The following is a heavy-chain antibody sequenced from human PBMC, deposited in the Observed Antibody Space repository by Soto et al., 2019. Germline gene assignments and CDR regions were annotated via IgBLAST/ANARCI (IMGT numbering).Heavy chain of an antibody. CDR3: ARHGGSYSFAY. CDR1: GGSTSSYY. Sequence: SETLSLTCTVTGGSTSSYYWSWLRQPPGKGLEWIGYNSYSGSTDYNPSLKSGVTISVDTSKNQFSLKLSSATAADTAVYYCARHGGSYSFAYWGQGSLVTVSS. J-gene: IGHJ4*02. D-gene: IGHD1-26*01. CDR2: NSYSGST. V-gene: IGHV4-59*08.